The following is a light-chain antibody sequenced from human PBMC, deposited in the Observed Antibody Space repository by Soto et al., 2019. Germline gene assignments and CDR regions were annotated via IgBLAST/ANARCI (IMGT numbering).Light chain of an antibody. Sequence: QSALTQPASVSGSPGQSITISCTGTSSDVGGYDFVSWYQQHPGKAPKLMIYEVSNRPSGVSYRFSGSKSGNTASLTIAGLQDEAEADYYCSSYTSSVTLVFGGGTKLTVL. V-gene: IGLV2-14*01. CDR3: SSYTSSVTLV. CDR2: EVS. CDR1: SSDVGGYDF. J-gene: IGLJ2*01.